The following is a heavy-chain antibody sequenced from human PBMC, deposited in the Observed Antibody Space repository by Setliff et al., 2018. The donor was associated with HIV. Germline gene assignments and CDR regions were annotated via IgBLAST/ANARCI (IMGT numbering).Heavy chain of an antibody. CDR1: GGSISSGGYY. CDR3: AREIRAATIYYYYYMDV. CDR2: IYYSGST. J-gene: IGHJ6*03. D-gene: IGHD2-15*01. Sequence: SETLSLTCTVSGGSISSGGYYWSWIRQHPGKGLEWIEYIYYSGSTYYNPSLKSRVTISVDTSKNQCSLKLSSVTAADTAVYYCAREIRAATIYYYYYMDVWDKGTTVTVSS. V-gene: IGHV4-31*03.